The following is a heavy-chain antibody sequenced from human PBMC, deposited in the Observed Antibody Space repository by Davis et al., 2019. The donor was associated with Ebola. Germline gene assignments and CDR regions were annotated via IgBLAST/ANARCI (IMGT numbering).Heavy chain of an antibody. CDR2: IYHSGAT. J-gene: IGHJ4*02. D-gene: IGHD1-26*01. CDR1: GGSISSSSW. Sequence: MPSETLSLTCEVSGGSISSSSWWSWVRQSPGKGLEWIGEIYHSGATNYNPSLKSRVTISVDTSKNQFSLKLSSVTAADTAVYYCARVGATTGVYWGQGTLVTVSS. V-gene: IGHV4-4*02. CDR3: ARVGATTGVY.